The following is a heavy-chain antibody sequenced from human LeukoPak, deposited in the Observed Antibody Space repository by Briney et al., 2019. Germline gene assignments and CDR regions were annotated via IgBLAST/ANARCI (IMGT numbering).Heavy chain of an antibody. V-gene: IGHV4-38-2*02. CDR3: ARAYSSSWYWNWFDP. J-gene: IGHJ5*02. Sequence: SETLSLTCTVSGYSISSGYYWGWIRQPPGKGLEWIGSIYHSGRTFYNPSLKSRVTISVDTSKNQFSLKVSSVSAADTAVYYCARAYSSSWYWNWFDPWGQGTLVTVSS. D-gene: IGHD6-13*01. CDR2: IYHSGRT. CDR1: GYSISSGYY.